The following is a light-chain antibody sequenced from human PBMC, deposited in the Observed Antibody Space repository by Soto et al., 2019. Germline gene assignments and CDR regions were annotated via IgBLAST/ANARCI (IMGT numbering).Light chain of an antibody. J-gene: IGLJ2*01. Sequence: QSALTQPASVSGSPGQSITISCTGTSSDIGNYNFVSWYQQHPGKAPKLLIYEVSNRPSGVSNRFSGSKSGNTASLTFSGLQTEDEADYYCSSYTTSSTLVFGGGTKVTVL. CDR1: SSDIGNYNF. CDR3: SSYTTSSTLV. V-gene: IGLV2-14*01. CDR2: EVS.